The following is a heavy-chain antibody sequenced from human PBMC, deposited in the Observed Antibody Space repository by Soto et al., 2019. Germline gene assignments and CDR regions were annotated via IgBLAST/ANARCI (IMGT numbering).Heavy chain of an antibody. V-gene: IGHV3-23*01. Sequence: EVQLLESGGGLVQPGGSLRISCAASGFTFSSYAMKWVRKAPVKGLEWVSRIGESGTPTYYADSVKGRFTISSDNSGNTLLLEMYSLRSEDTAVYYCARYVPGVRYYGMDVWGQGTTVTVSS. CDR2: IGESGTPT. CDR3: ARYVPGVRYYGMDV. J-gene: IGHJ6*02. D-gene: IGHD2-2*01. CDR1: GFTFSSYA.